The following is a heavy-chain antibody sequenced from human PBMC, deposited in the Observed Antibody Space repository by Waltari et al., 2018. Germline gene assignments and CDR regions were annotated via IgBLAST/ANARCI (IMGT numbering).Heavy chain of an antibody. V-gene: IGHV1-69*13. CDR3: ARDHILTDYSNYWGMDV. CDR1: GGTFSSYA. D-gene: IGHD4-4*01. CDR2: IIPIFGTA. Sequence: QVQLVQSGAEVKKPGSSVKVSCKASGGTFSSYAISWVRQAPGQGLEWMGGIIPIFGTANYAQKCQGRVTITADESTSTAYMELSSLRSEDTAVYYCARDHILTDYSNYWGMDVWGQGTTVTVSS. J-gene: IGHJ6*02.